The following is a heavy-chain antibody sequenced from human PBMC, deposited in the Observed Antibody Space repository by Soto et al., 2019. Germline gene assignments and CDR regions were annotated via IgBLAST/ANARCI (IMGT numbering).Heavy chain of an antibody. Sequence: QVQLVESGGGVVQPGRSLRLSCAASGFTFNNYGIHWVRQAPGKGLEWVAVISYDGSDKYYADSVKGRFTISRDNSKDTLFLQMNSLRSEDTAVYYCAKARFDWSTSDSFDIWGQGTMVTVSS. D-gene: IGHD3-9*01. CDR2: ISYDGSDK. CDR3: AKARFDWSTSDSFDI. CDR1: GFTFNNYG. J-gene: IGHJ3*02. V-gene: IGHV3-30*18.